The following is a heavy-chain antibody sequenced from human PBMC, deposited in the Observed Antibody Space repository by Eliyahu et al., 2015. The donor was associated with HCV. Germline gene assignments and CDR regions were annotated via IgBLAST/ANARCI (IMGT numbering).Heavy chain of an antibody. J-gene: IGHJ3*02. V-gene: IGHV4-39*01. CDR2: IYYSGST. D-gene: IGHD4-11*01. Sequence: QLQLQESGPGLVKPSETLSLTCTVSGGSISSSSYYWGWIRQPPGKGLEWIGSIYYSGSTYYNPSLKSRVTISVDTSKNQFSLKLSSVTAADTAVYYCARQLDYSNYGGDAFDIWGQGTMVTVSS. CDR1: GGSISSSSYY. CDR3: ARQLDYSNYGGDAFDI.